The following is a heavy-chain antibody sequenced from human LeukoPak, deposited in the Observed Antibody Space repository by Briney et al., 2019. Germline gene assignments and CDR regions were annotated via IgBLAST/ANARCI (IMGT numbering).Heavy chain of an antibody. Sequence: GGSLRLSCGASGFSFSHYGMHWVRQAPGKGLEWVTAIWYDGSNKYYADSVKGRFTISRDNSKNTVYLEMNSLRAEDTAAYYCARDWDCSSSTCYGALGYWGQGTLVTVSS. CDR1: GFSFSHYG. J-gene: IGHJ4*02. V-gene: IGHV3-33*01. D-gene: IGHD2-2*01. CDR2: IWYDGSNK. CDR3: ARDWDCSSSTCYGALGY.